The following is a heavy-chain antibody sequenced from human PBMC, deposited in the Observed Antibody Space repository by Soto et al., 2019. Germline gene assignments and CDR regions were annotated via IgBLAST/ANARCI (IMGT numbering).Heavy chain of an antibody. Sequence: PGGSLRLSCAASGFTFSSYAMSWVRQAPGKGLEWVSAISGSGGSTYYADSVKGRFTISRDNSKNTLYLQMNSLRAEDTAVYYCAKELQHSGSHYWTHFLRWGQGTLVTVSS. CDR1: GFTFSSYA. D-gene: IGHD1-26*01. J-gene: IGHJ4*02. V-gene: IGHV3-23*01. CDR2: ISGSGGST. CDR3: AKELQHSGSHYWTHFLR.